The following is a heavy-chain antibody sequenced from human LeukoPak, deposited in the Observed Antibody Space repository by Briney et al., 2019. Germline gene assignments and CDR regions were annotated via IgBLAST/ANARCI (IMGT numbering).Heavy chain of an antibody. CDR2: INPNSGGT. D-gene: IGHD2-15*01. CDR1: GYTFTGYY. V-gene: IGHV1-2*02. CDR3: ATNTDCSGGSCFPDY. J-gene: IGHJ4*02. Sequence: GASVKVSCKASGYTFTGYYMHWVRQAPGQGLEWMGWINPNSGGTNYAQKFQGRVTMTRDTSISTAYMELSRLRSDDTAVYYCATNTDCSGGSCFPDYWGQGTLVTVSS.